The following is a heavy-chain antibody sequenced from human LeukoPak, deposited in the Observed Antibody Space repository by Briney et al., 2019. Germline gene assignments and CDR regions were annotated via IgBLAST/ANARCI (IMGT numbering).Heavy chain of an antibody. CDR3: ARGDILTGYYKGYFDY. CDR1: GFTFSSYG. CDR2: IRFDGSNK. J-gene: IGHJ4*02. V-gene: IGHV3-30*02. Sequence: GGSLRLSCAASGFTFSSYGMHWVRQAPGKGLEWVTFIRFDGSNKDYADSVKGRFAISRDNSKNTLYLQMNSLRAEDTAVYYCARGDILTGYYKGYFDYWGQGTLVTVSS. D-gene: IGHD3-9*01.